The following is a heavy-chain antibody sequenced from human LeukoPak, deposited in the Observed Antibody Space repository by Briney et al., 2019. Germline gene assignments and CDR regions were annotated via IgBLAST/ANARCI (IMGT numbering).Heavy chain of an antibody. Sequence: SETLSLTCTVSGGSVSSGNYYWSWIRQPPGKGLEWIGSIYYSGSPNYNPSLKRRVTISVDTSKNQFSLKLSSVTAADTAVYYCARGVTGFDPWGQGTLVTVSS. CDR2: IYYSGSP. D-gene: IGHD3-16*01. V-gene: IGHV4-61*01. CDR3: ARGVTGFDP. J-gene: IGHJ5*02. CDR1: GGSVSSGNYY.